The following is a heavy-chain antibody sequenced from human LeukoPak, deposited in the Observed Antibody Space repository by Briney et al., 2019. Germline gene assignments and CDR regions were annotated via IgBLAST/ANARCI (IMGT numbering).Heavy chain of an antibody. J-gene: IGHJ4*02. D-gene: IGHD3-10*01. V-gene: IGHV3-74*01. Sequence: GGSLRLSCTASGFTFSSHWMHWVRQAPGKGLVWVSRISSDGTNTNYADSVKGRFTISRDNAKNTLYLQMNSLRVEDTAVYYCTRGPPDGSGNYYPGDFWGQGTLVTVSS. CDR3: TRGPPDGSGNYYPGDF. CDR1: GFTFSSHW. CDR2: ISSDGTNT.